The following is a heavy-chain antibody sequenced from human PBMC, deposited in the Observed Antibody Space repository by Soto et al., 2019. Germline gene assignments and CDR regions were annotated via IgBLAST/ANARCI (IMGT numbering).Heavy chain of an antibody. V-gene: IGHV1-69*06. CDR1: GGTFSSYA. D-gene: IGHD2-15*01. CDR3: ARVGGRYCSGGSCYKLGAIEM. Sequence: VKVSCKSSGGTFSSYAISWVRQAPGQGLEWMGGIIPIFGTANYAQKFQGRVTITADKSTSTAYMELSSLRSEDTAVYYCARVGGRYCSGGSCYKLGAIEMRGQGIMVPVSS. J-gene: IGHJ3*02. CDR2: IIPIFGTA.